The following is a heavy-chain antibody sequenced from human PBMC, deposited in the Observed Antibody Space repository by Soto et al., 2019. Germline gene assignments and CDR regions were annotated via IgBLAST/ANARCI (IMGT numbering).Heavy chain of an antibody. V-gene: IGHV4-30-2*01. CDR1: GGSISSGGYS. CDR2: IYHSGST. J-gene: IGHJ4*02. CDR3: VRGRVLRYFDWLLSTSYFDY. D-gene: IGHD3-9*01. Sequence: SETLSLTCAVSGGSISSGGYSWSWIRRPPXKGLEWIGYIYHSGSTYYNPSLKSRVTISVDRSKNQFSLKLSSVTAADTAVYYCVRGRVLRYFDWLLSTSYFDYWGQGTLVTVSS.